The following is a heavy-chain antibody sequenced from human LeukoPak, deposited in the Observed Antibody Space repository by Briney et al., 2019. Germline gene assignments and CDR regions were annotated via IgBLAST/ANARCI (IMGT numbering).Heavy chain of an antibody. CDR2: ISSSSSYI. CDR1: GFTFDDYA. D-gene: IGHD6-19*01. V-gene: IGHV3-21*01. CDR3: ASHPVTGVAGTGY. Sequence: GGSLRLSCAASGFTFDDYAMNWVRQAPGKGLEWVSSISSSSSYIYYADSVKGRFTISRDNAKNSLYLQMNSLRAEDTAVYYCASHPVTGVAGTGYWGQGTLVTVSS. J-gene: IGHJ4*02.